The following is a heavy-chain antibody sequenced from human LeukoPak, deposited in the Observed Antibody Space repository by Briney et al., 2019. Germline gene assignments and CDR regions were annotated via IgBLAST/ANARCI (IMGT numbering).Heavy chain of an antibody. V-gene: IGHV1-18*04. CDR2: ISAQTGER. D-gene: IGHD1-26*01. CDR1: GYNFKTSG. Sequence: ASVKVSYKTSGYNFKTSGITWVRQAPGQGLEWMGWISAQTGERHYAEKLQGRVTMTTDTSRSTGYMELKSLTSDDTAVYYCAREVWSRDIGSLFDYWGQGTLVIVSS. CDR3: AREVWSRDIGSLFDY. J-gene: IGHJ4*02.